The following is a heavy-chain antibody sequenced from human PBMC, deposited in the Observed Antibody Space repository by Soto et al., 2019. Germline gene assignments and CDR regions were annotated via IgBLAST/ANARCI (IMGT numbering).Heavy chain of an antibody. D-gene: IGHD5-18*01. CDR1: GFTFSTYA. Sequence: GGSLRLSCAASGFTFSTYAMHWVRQAPGKGLEWVAVISYDGSNKYYADSVKGRFTISRDNSKNTLYLQMNSLRAEDTAVYYCANVDTAMLYYYGMDVWGQGTTVTVSS. J-gene: IGHJ6*02. CDR2: ISYDGSNK. V-gene: IGHV3-30*04. CDR3: ANVDTAMLYYYGMDV.